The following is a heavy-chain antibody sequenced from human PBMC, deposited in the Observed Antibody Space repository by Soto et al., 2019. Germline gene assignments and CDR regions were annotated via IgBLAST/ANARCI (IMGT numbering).Heavy chain of an antibody. CDR2: ISYDGSNK. CDR1: GFTFSSYG. V-gene: IGHV3-30*18. J-gene: IGHJ4*02. Sequence: PGGSLRLSCAASGFTFSSYGMHWVRQAPGKGLEWVAVISYDGSNKYYADSVKGRFTISRDNSKNTLYLQMNSLRAEDTAVYYCAKDLGSSSWGVDYWGQGTLVTVSS. CDR3: AKDLGSSSWGVDY. D-gene: IGHD6-6*01.